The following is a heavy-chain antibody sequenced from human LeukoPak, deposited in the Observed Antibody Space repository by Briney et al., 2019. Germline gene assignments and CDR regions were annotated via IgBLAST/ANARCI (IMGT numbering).Heavy chain of an antibody. D-gene: IGHD3-10*01. CDR3: ASTYSRGPTWYYYGSGYAFDI. CDR2: ISSSSTYI. CDR1: GFAFSGYS. Sequence: NPGGSLRLSCAASGFAFSGYSMNWVRQAPGKGLEWVSSISSSSTYIYHADSMKGRFTISRDNAKNSLYLQMNSLRAEDTAVYYCASTYSRGPTWYYYGSGYAFDIWGQGTMVTVSS. J-gene: IGHJ3*02. V-gene: IGHV3-21*01.